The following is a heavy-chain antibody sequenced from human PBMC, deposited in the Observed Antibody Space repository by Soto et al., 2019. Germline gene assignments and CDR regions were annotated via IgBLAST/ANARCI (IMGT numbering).Heavy chain of an antibody. J-gene: IGHJ6*02. D-gene: IGHD2-8*01. CDR3: ARDRRTNPARYGMDV. V-gene: IGHV1-69*06. CDR1: GGTFGSYA. Sequence: QVQLVQSGAGVKKPGSRVKVSCKASGGTFGSYATSWVRRAPGQGLEWMGGIIPIFGTANYAQKFQGRVTITADKSTSTAYMELSSLRSEDTAVYYCARDRRTNPARYGMDVWGQGTTVTVSS. CDR2: IIPIFGTA.